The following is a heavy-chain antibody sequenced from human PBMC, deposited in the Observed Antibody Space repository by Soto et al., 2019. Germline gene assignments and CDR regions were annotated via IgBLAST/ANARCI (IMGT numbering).Heavy chain of an antibody. CDR2: IYYSGST. CDR1: GGSISSYY. CDR3: ARRYGGNFDY. Sequence: QVQLQESGPGLVKPSETLSLTCTVSGGSISSYYWSWIRQPPGKGLEWIGYIYYSGSTNYNPSLTSRVTISVDTSKNQFSMKLRSVTDADTAVYYCARRYGGNFDYWGQGTLVTVSS. D-gene: IGHD1-1*01. V-gene: IGHV4-59*01. J-gene: IGHJ4*02.